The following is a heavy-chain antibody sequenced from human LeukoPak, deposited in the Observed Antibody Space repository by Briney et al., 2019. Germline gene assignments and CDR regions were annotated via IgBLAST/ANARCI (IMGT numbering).Heavy chain of an antibody. J-gene: IGHJ3*02. V-gene: IGHV4-30-2*01. CDR1: GGSISSGGYS. CDR2: IYHSGST. CDR3: AAGSYYGSSAYYSGLWAFDI. Sequence: SETLSLTCAVSGGSISSGGYSWSWIRQPPGKGLEWIGYIYHSGSTYYNPSLKSRVTISVDRSKNQFSLKLSSVTAADTAVYYCAAGSYYGSSAYYSGLWAFDIWGQGTMVTVSS. D-gene: IGHD3-22*01.